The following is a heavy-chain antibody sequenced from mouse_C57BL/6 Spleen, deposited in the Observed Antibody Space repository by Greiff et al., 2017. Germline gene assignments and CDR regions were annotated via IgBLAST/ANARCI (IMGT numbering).Heavy chain of an antibody. CDR3: ARRWDYFDY. J-gene: IGHJ2*01. D-gene: IGHD1-1*02. CDR2: ISSGSSTI. V-gene: IGHV5-17*01. CDR1: GFTFSDYG. Sequence: VQLKESGGGLVKPGGSLKPSCAASGFTFSDYGMHWVRQAPEKGLEWVAYISSGSSTIYYADTVKGRFTISRDNAKNTLFLQMTSLRSEDTAMYYCARRWDYFDYWGQGTTLTVSS.